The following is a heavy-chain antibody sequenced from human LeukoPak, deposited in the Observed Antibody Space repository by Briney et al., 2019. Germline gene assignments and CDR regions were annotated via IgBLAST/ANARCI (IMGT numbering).Heavy chain of an antibody. D-gene: IGHD3-3*01. CDR1: GFTFSSYA. CDR3: AKPPDFWSGYYTEYYFDY. V-gene: IGHV3-23*01. J-gene: IGHJ4*02. Sequence: GGSLRLSCAASGFTFSSYAMSWVRQAPGKGLEWVSAISGSGGSTYYADSVKSRSTISRDNSKNTLYLQMNSLRAEDTAVYYCAKPPDFWSGYYTEYYFDYWGQGNLVTVSS. CDR2: ISGSGGST.